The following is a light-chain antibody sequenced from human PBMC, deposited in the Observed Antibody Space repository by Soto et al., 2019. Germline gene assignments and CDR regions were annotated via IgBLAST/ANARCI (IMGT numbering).Light chain of an antibody. V-gene: IGKV3-20*01. CDR2: RTS. CDR3: QQYGSSPIT. CDR1: QSISSN. J-gene: IGKJ5*01. Sequence: EIVMTQAPATLAVSPGEGATLSCRASQSISSNLAWYQQKPGQAPRLLMFRTSSRATGIPDRFSGSGSGTDFTLTISRLEPEDFAVYYCQQYGSSPITFGQGTRLEIK.